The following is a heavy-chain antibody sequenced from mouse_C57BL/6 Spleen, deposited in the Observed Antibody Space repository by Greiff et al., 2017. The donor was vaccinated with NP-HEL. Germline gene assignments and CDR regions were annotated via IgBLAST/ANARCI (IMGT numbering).Heavy chain of an antibody. Sequence: VQLQQSGAELARPGASVKMSCKASGYTFTSYTMHWVKQRPGQGLEWIGYINPSSGYTKYNQKFKDKATLTADKSSSTAYMQLSSLTSEDSAVYYCARFEQATMVTTGAMDYWGQGTSVTVSS. CDR2: INPSSGYT. CDR1: GYTFTSYT. V-gene: IGHV1-4*01. J-gene: IGHJ4*01. CDR3: ARFEQATMVTTGAMDY. D-gene: IGHD2-1*01.